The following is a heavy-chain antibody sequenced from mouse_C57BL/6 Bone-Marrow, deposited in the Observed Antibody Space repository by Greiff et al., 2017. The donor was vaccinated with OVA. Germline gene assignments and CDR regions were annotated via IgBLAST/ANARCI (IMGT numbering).Heavy chain of an antibody. D-gene: IGHD3-2*02. CDR3: AREGDGSGYVAY. V-gene: IGHV1-50*01. CDR2: IDPSDSYT. Sequence: QVQLQQPGAELVKPGASVKLSCKASGYTFTSYWMQWVKPRPGQGLEWIGEIDPSDSYTNYNPKFKGKATLTVDTSSSTAYMQLSSLTSDDSAVEYCAREGDGSGYVAYWGQGTLVTVSA. J-gene: IGHJ3*01. CDR1: GYTFTSYW.